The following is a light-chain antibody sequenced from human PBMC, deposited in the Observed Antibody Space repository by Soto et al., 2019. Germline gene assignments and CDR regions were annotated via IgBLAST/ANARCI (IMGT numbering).Light chain of an antibody. Sequence: QSVLTQPRSVSGSPGQSVSISCTGTSSDVGRYSYVSWYQQHPGKAPKLMIYDVSERPSGVPDRFSGSKSGNTASLTISGLQAEDEADYYCCSYAGTYTGAFGTGTKAPS. CDR1: SSDVGRYSY. CDR2: DVS. V-gene: IGLV2-11*01. CDR3: CSYAGTYTGA. J-gene: IGLJ1*01.